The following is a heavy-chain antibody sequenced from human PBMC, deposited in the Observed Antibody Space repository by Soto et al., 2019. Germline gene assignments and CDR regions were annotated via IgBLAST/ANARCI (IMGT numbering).Heavy chain of an antibody. J-gene: IGHJ3*02. D-gene: IGHD2-8*01. Sequence: QVQLVQSGAEVKQPGASVKVSCKSSGYTFTHYAMHWVRQAPGQGLEWLGWINTDNGNTAFSPKFQGRVSITMDTSASTAYVDLSSLISEDTAVYYCARQGDSRILRDTFEMWGQGTLVTVAS. CDR3: ARQGDSRILRDTFEM. CDR1: GYTFTHYA. V-gene: IGHV1-3*04. CDR2: INTDNGNT.